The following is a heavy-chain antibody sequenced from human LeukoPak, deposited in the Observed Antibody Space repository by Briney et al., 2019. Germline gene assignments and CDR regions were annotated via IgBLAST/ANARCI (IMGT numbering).Heavy chain of an antibody. CDR3: ASPREATVTTVIHYYGLDV. Sequence: SVKVSCKASGGTFSSYAISWVRQAPGQGLEWMGGIIPIFGTVNYAQKFQGRVTITADKSTSTAYMELSSLTSEDTAVYYCASPREATVTTVIHYYGLDVWGQGTTVTVSS. D-gene: IGHD4-17*01. J-gene: IGHJ6*02. CDR1: GGTFSSYA. CDR2: IIPIFGTV. V-gene: IGHV1-69*06.